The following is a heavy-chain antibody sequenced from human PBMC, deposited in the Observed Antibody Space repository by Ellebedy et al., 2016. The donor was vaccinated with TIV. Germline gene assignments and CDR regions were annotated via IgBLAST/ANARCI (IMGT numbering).Heavy chain of an antibody. CDR3: ARVGTAMVMNWFDP. CDR1: GGSISRSNW. Sequence: PETLSLTXAVSGGSISRSNWWRWVRQPPGTGLEWFGENYHSGSTNYNPSLKSRVTISVDKSKNQFSLKLSSVTAADTAVYYCARVGTAMVMNWFDPWGQGTLVTVSS. J-gene: IGHJ5*02. CDR2: NYHSGST. D-gene: IGHD5-18*01. V-gene: IGHV4-4*03.